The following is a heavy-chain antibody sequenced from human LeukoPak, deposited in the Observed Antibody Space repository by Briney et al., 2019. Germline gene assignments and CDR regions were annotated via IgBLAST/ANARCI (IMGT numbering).Heavy chain of an antibody. V-gene: IGHV3-53*01. CDR2: IYSDNT. D-gene: IGHD4/OR15-4a*01. J-gene: IGHJ4*02. CDR1: GFTFSSFA. CDR3: ARRAGAYSHPYDY. Sequence: GGSLRLSCAASGFTFSSFAMSWVRQAPGKGLEWVSFIYSDNTHYSDSVKGRFTISRDNSKNTLYLQMNSLRAEDTAVYYCARRAGAYSHPYDYWGQGTLVTVSS.